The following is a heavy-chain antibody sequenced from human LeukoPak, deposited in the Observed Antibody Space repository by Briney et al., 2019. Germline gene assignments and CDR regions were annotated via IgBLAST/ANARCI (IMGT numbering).Heavy chain of an antibody. CDR2: IYTSGST. V-gene: IGHV4-4*07. CDR3: ARETTMVRGVIRYFDY. J-gene: IGHJ4*02. Sequence: SETLSLTCTVSGGSISSYYWSWIRQPAGKGLEWIGRIYTSGSTNYNPSLKSRVTMSVDTSKNQFSLKLSSVTAADTAVYYCARETTMVRGVIRYFDYWGQGTPVTVSS. D-gene: IGHD3-10*01. CDR1: GGSISSYY.